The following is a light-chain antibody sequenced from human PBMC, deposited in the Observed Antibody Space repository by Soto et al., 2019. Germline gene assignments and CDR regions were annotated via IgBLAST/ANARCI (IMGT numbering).Light chain of an antibody. CDR1: ISDVGSYDL. J-gene: IGLJ3*02. CDR2: EGI. CDR3: CAYAGSSTSWV. V-gene: IGLV2-23*01. Sequence: QSALTQPASVSGSPGQSITISCTGTISDVGSYDLVSWYQQHPGYAPKLMIYEGIKRPSGGSICFSGSKSGNTACLTISGLQAEDAADYYCCAYAGSSTSWVFGGVPKLTVL.